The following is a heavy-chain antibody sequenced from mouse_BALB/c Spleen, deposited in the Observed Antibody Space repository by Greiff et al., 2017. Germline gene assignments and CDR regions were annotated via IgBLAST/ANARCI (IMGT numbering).Heavy chain of an antibody. D-gene: IGHD2-4*01. J-gene: IGHJ3*01. CDR1: GYSITSGYY. CDR2: ISYDGSN. Sequence: EVKLVESGPGLVKPSQSLSLTCSVTGYSITSGYYWNWIRQFPGNKLEWMGYISYDGSNNYNPSLKNRISITRDTSKNQFFLKLNSVTTEDTATYYCARGDYDYDDGFAYWGQGTLVTVSA. CDR3: ARGDYDYDDGFAY. V-gene: IGHV3-6*02.